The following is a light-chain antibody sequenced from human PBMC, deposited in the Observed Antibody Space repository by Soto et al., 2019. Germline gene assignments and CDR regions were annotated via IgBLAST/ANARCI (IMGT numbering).Light chain of an antibody. Sequence: EIVLTQSPGTLSLSPGERATLSCRASQSVSSGSLAWYQQKPYQAPRLLIYDASTRATGFPDRFSGSGSVTVFALTISRREPEVSAVYYCQLYGSPRPVYTFVQGSKLEMK. CDR2: DAS. CDR1: QSVSSGS. V-gene: IGKV3-20*01. CDR3: QLYGSPRPVYT. J-gene: IGKJ2*01.